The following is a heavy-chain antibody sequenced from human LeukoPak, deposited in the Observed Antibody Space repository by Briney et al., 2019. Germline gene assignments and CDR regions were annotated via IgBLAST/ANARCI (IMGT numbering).Heavy chain of an antibody. D-gene: IGHD2-15*01. V-gene: IGHV4-61*02. Sequence: SETLSLTCTVSGGSISSGSYYWSWIRQPAGKGLEWIGRIYTSGRTNYNPSLKSRVTISVDTSKNQFSLKLSSVTAADTAVYYCARGPGRRVVVAPNFDYWGQGTLVTVSS. J-gene: IGHJ4*02. CDR3: ARGPGRRVVVAPNFDY. CDR1: GGSISSGSYY. CDR2: IYTSGRT.